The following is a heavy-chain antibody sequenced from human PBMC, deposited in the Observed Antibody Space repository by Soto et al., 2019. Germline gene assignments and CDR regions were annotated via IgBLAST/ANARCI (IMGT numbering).Heavy chain of an antibody. CDR3: ARGVSGVSGLDI. V-gene: IGHV3-74*01. CDR2: INGGGSST. Sequence: PGGSLRLSCAASGLTFSNYWMHWVRQAPGKGLLWVSRINGGGSSTNYADSVKGRFTISRGNAENTLYLQVNSLTVEDTAGYYCARGVSGVSGLDIWGQGTVVTVSS. CDR1: GLTFSNYW. J-gene: IGHJ3*02. D-gene: IGHD6-19*01.